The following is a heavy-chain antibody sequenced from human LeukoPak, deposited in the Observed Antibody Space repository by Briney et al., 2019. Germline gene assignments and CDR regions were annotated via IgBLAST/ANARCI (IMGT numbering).Heavy chain of an antibody. CDR1: VGSMSSYY. D-gene: IGHD3-10*01. CDR2: VYYSGST. V-gene: IGHV4-59*08. Sequence: SETLSLTCTVSVGSMSSYYWSWIRQPPGKGLEWLGYVYYSGSTNYHPSLKSRVTISLGTSKNQFSLKLSSVTAADTAVYYCARHGSGTSLALDPWGQGTLVTVSS. CDR3: ARHGSGTSLALDP. J-gene: IGHJ5*02.